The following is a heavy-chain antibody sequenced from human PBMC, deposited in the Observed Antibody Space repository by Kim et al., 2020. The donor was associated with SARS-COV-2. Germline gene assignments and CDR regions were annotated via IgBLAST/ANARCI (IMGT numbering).Heavy chain of an antibody. CDR3: TRDKEAEDTPWYYYYGMDG. V-gene: IGHV3-49*04. CDR2: IRNKAYGGTT. D-gene: IGHD5-18*01. CDR1: GFTFGDYA. J-gene: IGHJ6*02. Sequence: GGSLRLSCTGSGFTFGDYAMTWVRQAPGKGLEWVGFIRNKAYGGTTDYAASVKGRFTISRDDSKSIAYLQMNSLKTEDTAVYYCTRDKEAEDTPWYYYYGMDGWGQGTTLTVSS.